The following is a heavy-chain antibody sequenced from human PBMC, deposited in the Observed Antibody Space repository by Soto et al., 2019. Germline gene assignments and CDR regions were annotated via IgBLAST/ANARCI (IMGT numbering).Heavy chain of an antibody. CDR3: ARGRNGMDV. CDR2: MNPNSGNT. CDR1: GDTFTNYD. J-gene: IGHJ6*02. V-gene: IGHV1-8*01. Sequence: QVQLVQSGAEVKKPGASVKVSCKASGDTFTNYDINWVRQATGQGLEWMGRMNPNSGNTGYAQKFLGRVSMTRNTSITTAYMELSSLRSEDTAVYYCARGRNGMDVWGQGTTVTVSS.